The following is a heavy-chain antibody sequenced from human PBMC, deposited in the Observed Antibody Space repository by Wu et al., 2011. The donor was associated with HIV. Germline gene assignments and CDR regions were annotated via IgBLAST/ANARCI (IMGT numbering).Heavy chain of an antibody. Sequence: QVQLVQSGAEVKKPGSSVKVSCKASGGTFSSYAISWVRQAPGQGLEWMGGIIPIFGTANYAQKFQGRVTITADKSTSTAYVELSSLRSEDTAVYYCAGLGYCSSTSCYTGSYWGQGTLVTVSS. CDR1: GGTFSSYA. D-gene: IGHD2-2*02. CDR2: IIPIFGTA. CDR3: AGLGYCSSTSCYTGSY. V-gene: IGHV1-69*14. J-gene: IGHJ4*02.